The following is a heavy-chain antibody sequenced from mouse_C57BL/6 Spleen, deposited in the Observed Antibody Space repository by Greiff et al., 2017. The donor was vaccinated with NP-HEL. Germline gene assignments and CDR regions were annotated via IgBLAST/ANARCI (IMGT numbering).Heavy chain of an antibody. CDR1: GFSFNTYA. CDR2: IRSKSNNYAT. Sequence: EVQLVESGGGLVQPKGSLKLSCAASGFSFNTYAMNWVRQAPGKGLEWVARIRSKSNNYATYYADSVKDRFTISRDDSESMLYLQMNNLKTEDTAMYYCVRQGGRKDYFDYWGQGTTLTVSS. D-gene: IGHD3-3*01. V-gene: IGHV10-1*01. CDR3: VRQGGRKDYFDY. J-gene: IGHJ2*01.